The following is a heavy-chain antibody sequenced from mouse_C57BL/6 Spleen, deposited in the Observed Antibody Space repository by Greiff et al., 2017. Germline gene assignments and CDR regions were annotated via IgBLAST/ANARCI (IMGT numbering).Heavy chain of an antibody. CDR3: ARDSDYYGSSYAMDY. V-gene: IGHV5-4*01. J-gene: IGHJ4*01. CDR2: ISDGGSYT. Sequence: EVQRVESGGGLVKPGGSLKLSCAASGFTFSSYAMSWVRQTPEKRLEWVATISDGGSYTYYPDNVKGRFTISRDNAKNNLYLQMSHLKSEDTAMYYCARDSDYYGSSYAMDYWGQGTSVTVSS. CDR1: GFTFSSYA. D-gene: IGHD1-1*01.